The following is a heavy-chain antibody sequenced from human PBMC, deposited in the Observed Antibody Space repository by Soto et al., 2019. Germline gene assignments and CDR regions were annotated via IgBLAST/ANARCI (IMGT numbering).Heavy chain of an antibody. CDR3: VRHHHHGWCDS. CDR1: GGSISSSNYY. Sequence: SETLSLTCTVSGGSISSSNYYGGWIRQPPGKGLEWIGSMDNSGSAPYNPSLTIRVTISADTSNSQFSLRLSSVTAADTAVYYCVRHHHHGWCDSWGQGTLVTVSS. V-gene: IGHV4-39*01. CDR2: MDNSGSA. J-gene: IGHJ5*01.